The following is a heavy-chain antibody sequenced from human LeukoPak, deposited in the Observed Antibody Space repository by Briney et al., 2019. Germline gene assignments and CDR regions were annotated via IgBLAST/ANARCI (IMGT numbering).Heavy chain of an antibody. D-gene: IGHD1-26*01. CDR1: GYTFTGYY. V-gene: IGHV1-2*02. CDR2: INPNSGGT. CDR3: ARDNSVGDTAWWFDP. Sequence: ASVKVSCKASGYTFTGYYMHWVRQAPGQGLEWMGWINPNSGGTSYAQKFQGRVTMTRDMSTSTDYMELISLRSEDTAVYYCARDNSVGDTAWWFDPWGQGTLVTVSS. J-gene: IGHJ5*02.